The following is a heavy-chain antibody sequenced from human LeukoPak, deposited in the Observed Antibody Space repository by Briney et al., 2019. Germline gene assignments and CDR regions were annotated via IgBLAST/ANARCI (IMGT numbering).Heavy chain of an antibody. CDR1: GGSISSGGYY. Sequence: SETLSLTCTVSGGSISSGGYYWSWIRQHPGKGLGWIGYIYYSGSTYYNPSLKSRVTISVDTSKNQFSLKLSSVTAADTAVYYCARGPERTGVGTRYYYDMDVWGQGTTVTASS. CDR3: ARGPERTGVGTRYYYDMDV. D-gene: IGHD2-8*01. J-gene: IGHJ6*02. V-gene: IGHV4-31*03. CDR2: IYYSGST.